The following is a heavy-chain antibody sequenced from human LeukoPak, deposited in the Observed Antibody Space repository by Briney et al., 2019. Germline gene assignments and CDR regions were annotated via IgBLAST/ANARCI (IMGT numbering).Heavy chain of an antibody. CDR1: GFTFSDYY. CDR3: GRDRISSAGSDF. J-gene: IGHJ4*02. D-gene: IGHD6-13*01. V-gene: IGHV3-7*01. CDR2: INQGGSDK. Sequence: GGSLRLSCAASGFTFSDYYMSWIRQAPGKGLEWVANINQGGSDKYYVDSVKGRFTISRDDAQKSLFLQMDSLRADDTGVYFCGRDRISSAGSDFWGQGTHVTVSS.